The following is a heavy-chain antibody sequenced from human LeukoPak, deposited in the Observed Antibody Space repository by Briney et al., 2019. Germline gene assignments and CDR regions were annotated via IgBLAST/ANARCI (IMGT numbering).Heavy chain of an antibody. CDR1: GGSLSSGSVSYY. CDR2: IFSSGNT. J-gene: IGHJ4*02. CDR3: ARGREYGDFFDY. Sequence: SETLSLTCSVSGGSLSSGSVSYYWSWIRQPAGKGLEWIWRIFSSGNTNYNPSLKSRVTISVDTSKNQFSLRLTSVTAADTAVYYCARGREYGDFFDYWGQGTLVTVSS. D-gene: IGHD4-17*01. V-gene: IGHV4-61*02.